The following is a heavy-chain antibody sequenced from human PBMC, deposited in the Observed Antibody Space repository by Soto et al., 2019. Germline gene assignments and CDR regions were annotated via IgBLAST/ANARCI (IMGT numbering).Heavy chain of an antibody. V-gene: IGHV1-46*02. CDR2: INPRDGST. J-gene: IGHJ5*02. D-gene: IGHD6-6*01. CDR1: GYTCNSFY. CDR3: ARGFPSSSTLGWSDP. Sequence: SCKASGYTCNSFYIDEVLRAAGQGLEWMGTINPRDGSTTYAQKFQGRVIMTRDTSTSIVYMELSSLRSEDTAFYYCARGFPSSSTLGWSDPWGQGTLVKVSS.